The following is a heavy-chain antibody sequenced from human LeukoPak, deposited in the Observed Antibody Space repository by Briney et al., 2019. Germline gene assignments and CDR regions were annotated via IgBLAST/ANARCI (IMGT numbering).Heavy chain of an antibody. CDR1: GYTFTSFY. J-gene: IGHJ6*03. D-gene: IGHD3-3*01. V-gene: IGHV1-46*01. Sequence: ASVKVSCMTSGYTFTSFYMHWVRQAPGQGLEWMRIINPRGGSTSYAQKFQGRVTMTRDTSTSTVYMEVSSLRSEDTAVYYCARDPRYYDFWSGEDYYYMDVWGKGTTVTVSS. CDR2: INPRGGST. CDR3: ARDPRYYDFWSGEDYYYMDV.